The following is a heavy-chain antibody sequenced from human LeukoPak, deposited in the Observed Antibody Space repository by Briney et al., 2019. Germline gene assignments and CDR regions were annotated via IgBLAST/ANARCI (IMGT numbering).Heavy chain of an antibody. CDR3: AREGMVATSEVWFDP. J-gene: IGHJ5*02. V-gene: IGHV6-1*01. CDR2: TYYRSKWYN. Sequence: SQTLSLTCAISGDSVSNNNAAWNWIRQSPSRGLEWLGRTYYRSKWYNDYAVSVKSRITINPDTSKSQFSLQLNSVTPEDTAVYYCAREGMVATSEVWFDPWGQGTLVTVSS. CDR1: GDSVSNNNAA. D-gene: IGHD5-12*01.